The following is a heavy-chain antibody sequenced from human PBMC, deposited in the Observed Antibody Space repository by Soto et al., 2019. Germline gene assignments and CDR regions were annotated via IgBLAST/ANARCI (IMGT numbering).Heavy chain of an antibody. D-gene: IGHD4-17*01. CDR3: ASVTQDYGDYCFDY. J-gene: IGHJ4*02. CDR1: GFTFSSYW. Sequence: EVQLVESGGGLVQRWGSLRLPCAASGFTFSSYWMHWVREAPGKGLVWVSSINSDGSSTSYADFVKGRFTISRDNAKNTLYLQMNSLRGEDTAVYYCASVTQDYGDYCFDYWGQGTLVTVSS. CDR2: INSDGSST. V-gene: IGHV3-74*01.